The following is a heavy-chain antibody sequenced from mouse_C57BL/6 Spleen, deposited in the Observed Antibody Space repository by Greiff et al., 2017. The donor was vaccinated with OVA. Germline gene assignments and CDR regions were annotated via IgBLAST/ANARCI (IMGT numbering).Heavy chain of an antibody. V-gene: IGHV5-4*01. D-gene: IGHD2-5*01. CDR2: ISDGGSYT. Sequence: EVQLVESGGGLVKPGGSLKLSCAASGFTFSSYAMSWVRQTPEKRLEWVATISDGGSYTYYPDNVKGRFTISRDNAKNNLYLQMSHLKSEDTAMYYCARGYSNAEYFDYWGQGTTLTVSS. CDR1: GFTFSSYA. CDR3: ARGYSNAEYFDY. J-gene: IGHJ2*01.